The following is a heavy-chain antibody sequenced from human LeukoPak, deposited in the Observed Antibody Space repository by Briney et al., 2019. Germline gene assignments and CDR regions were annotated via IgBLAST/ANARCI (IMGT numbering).Heavy chain of an antibody. V-gene: IGHV4-59*01. CDR1: GGSISSYY. D-gene: IGHD1-26*01. J-gene: IGHJ4*02. Sequence: KSSETLSLTCTVSGGSISSYYWSWIRQPPGKGLEWIGYIYYSGSTNYNPSLKSRVTISVDTSKSQFSLKLSSVTAADTAVYYCARISGSYWNYFDYWGQGTLVTVSS. CDR2: IYYSGST. CDR3: ARISGSYWNYFDY.